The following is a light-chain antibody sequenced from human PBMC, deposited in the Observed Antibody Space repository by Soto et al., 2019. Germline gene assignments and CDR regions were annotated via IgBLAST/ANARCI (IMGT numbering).Light chain of an antibody. Sequence: DIQMTQSPSSMSASVGDRVTITCRASQGISNYLAWYQQKPGEAPKLLIYAASTSQSGVPSRFSGSGSGTDFTLSISSLRPEDVTTYYCQQYSSAPYTFGQGTKLEIK. CDR3: QQYSSAPYT. V-gene: IGKV1-27*01. CDR1: QGISNY. CDR2: AAS. J-gene: IGKJ2*01.